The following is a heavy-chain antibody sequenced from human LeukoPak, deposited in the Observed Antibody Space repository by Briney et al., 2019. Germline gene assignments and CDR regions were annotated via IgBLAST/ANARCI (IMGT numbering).Heavy chain of an antibody. D-gene: IGHD6-25*01. J-gene: IGHJ5*02. CDR3: ARVAEGSGASLQPNRLFVRWFDP. CDR1: GGTFNSYA. V-gene: IGHV1-69*05. Sequence: SSVKVSCKASGGTFNSYAISCVRQAPGQGLEWMGGIIPIFGTANYAQKFQGRVTITTDESTSTAYMELSSLRSEDTAVYYCARVAEGSGASLQPNRLFVRWFDPWGQGTLVTVSS. CDR2: IIPIFGTA.